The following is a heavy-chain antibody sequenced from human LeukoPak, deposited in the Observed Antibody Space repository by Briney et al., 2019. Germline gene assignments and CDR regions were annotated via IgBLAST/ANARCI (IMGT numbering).Heavy chain of an antibody. D-gene: IGHD3-10*01. CDR2: INAGNGNT. V-gene: IGHV1-3*01. CDR3: AREAVNYYGSGSFDY. Sequence: ASVKVSCKASGYTFTSYAMHWVRQAPGQRLEWMGWINAGNGNTKYSQKFQGRVTITRDTSASTAYMELSSLRSEDTAVYYCAREAVNYYGSGSFDYWGQGTLVTVSS. J-gene: IGHJ4*02. CDR1: GYTFTSYA.